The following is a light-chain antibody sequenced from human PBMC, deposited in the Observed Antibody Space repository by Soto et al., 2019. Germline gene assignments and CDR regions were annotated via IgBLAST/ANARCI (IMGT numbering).Light chain of an antibody. CDR1: QSVSSN. CDR2: GAS. CDR3: QHYNNQWT. V-gene: IGKV3-15*01. J-gene: IGKJ1*01. Sequence: EIVMTQSPATLSLSPGERATLSCRASQSVSSNLAWYQQKPGQAPRLLIYGASTRAAGIPARFSGSGSGTEFTLTISSLQSEDFAVYYYQHYNNQWTFGQGTKVEIK.